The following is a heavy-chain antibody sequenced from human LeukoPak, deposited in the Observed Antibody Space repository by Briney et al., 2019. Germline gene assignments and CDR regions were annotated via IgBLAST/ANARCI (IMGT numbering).Heavy chain of an antibody. Sequence: GESLQISCKGSGSSFTSYWIGWVRQLPGKGLEWMGIIYPGDSDTRDSPSFQGQVTISADKSISTAYLQWSSLKASDTAMYYCARPRAAAEIFFDLWGRGTLVTVSS. D-gene: IGHD6-13*01. J-gene: IGHJ2*01. CDR2: IYPGDSDT. CDR1: GSSFTSYW. V-gene: IGHV5-51*01. CDR3: ARPRAAAEIFFDL.